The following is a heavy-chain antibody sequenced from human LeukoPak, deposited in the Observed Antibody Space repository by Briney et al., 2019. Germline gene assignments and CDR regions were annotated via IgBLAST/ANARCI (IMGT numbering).Heavy chain of an antibody. D-gene: IGHD3-22*01. CDR2: ISYDGSNK. V-gene: IGHV3-30*03. J-gene: IGHJ4*02. Sequence: PGRSLRLSCAASGFTFSSYGMHWVRQAPGKGLEWVAVISYDGSNKYYADSVKGRFTISRDNSKNTLYLQMNSLRAEDTAVYYCARQSANYYDSSLLADYWGQGTLVTVSS. CDR1: GFTFSSYG. CDR3: ARQSANYYDSSLLADY.